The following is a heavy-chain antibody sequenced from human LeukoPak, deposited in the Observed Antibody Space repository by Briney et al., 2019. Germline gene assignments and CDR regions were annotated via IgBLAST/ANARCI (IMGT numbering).Heavy chain of an antibody. CDR3: ARSVSGWYGGDWFDP. D-gene: IGHD6-19*01. CDR1: GFAFRNYA. Sequence: GGSLRLSCAASGFAFRNYAMSWVRQAPGKGLEWVSTISGSGGSTYYADSVKGRFTISRDNSKNTLYKQMNSLRAEDTAVYYCARSVSGWYGGDWFDPWGQGTLVTVSS. J-gene: IGHJ5*02. V-gene: IGHV3-23*01. CDR2: ISGSGGST.